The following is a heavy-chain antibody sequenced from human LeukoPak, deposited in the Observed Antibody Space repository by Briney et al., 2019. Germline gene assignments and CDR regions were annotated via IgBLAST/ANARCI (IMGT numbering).Heavy chain of an antibody. V-gene: IGHV1-46*01. J-gene: IGHJ4*02. CDR3: ARGDRFLEWLSSLDY. CDR1: GGTFSSYA. CDR2: INPSGGST. D-gene: IGHD3-3*01. Sequence: ASVKVSCKASGGTFSSYAISWVRQAPGQGLEWMGIINPSGGSTSYAQKFQGRVTMTRDTSTSTVYMELSSLRSEDTAVYYCARGDRFLEWLSSLDYWGQGTLVTVSS.